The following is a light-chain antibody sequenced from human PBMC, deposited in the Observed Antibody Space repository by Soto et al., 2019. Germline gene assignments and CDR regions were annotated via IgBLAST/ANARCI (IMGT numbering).Light chain of an antibody. CDR3: SSYTSSSTYV. J-gene: IGLJ1*01. V-gene: IGLV2-14*01. Sequence: QSVMTQPASVSGSPGQSITISCAGTSSAVGGYNYVSWYQQHPGKAPKLMIYEVNNRPSGVSNRFSGSKSGNTASLTISGLQAEDESDYYCSSYTSSSTYVFGTGTKVTVL. CDR1: SSAVGGYNY. CDR2: EVN.